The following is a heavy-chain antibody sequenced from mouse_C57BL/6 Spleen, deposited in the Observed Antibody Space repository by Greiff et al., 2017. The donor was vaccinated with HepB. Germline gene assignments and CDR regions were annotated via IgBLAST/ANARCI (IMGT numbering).Heavy chain of an antibody. CDR2: IWSGGST. CDR3: ARESYYYGSSYGLYYAMDY. CDR1: GFSLTSYG. Sequence: VQLQESGPGLVQPSQSLSITCTVSGFSLTSYGVHWVRQSPGKGLEWLGVIWSGGSTDYNAAFISRLSISKDNSKSQVFFKMNSLQADDTAIYYCARESYYYGSSYGLYYAMDYWGQGTSVTVSS. J-gene: IGHJ4*01. D-gene: IGHD1-1*01. V-gene: IGHV2-2*01.